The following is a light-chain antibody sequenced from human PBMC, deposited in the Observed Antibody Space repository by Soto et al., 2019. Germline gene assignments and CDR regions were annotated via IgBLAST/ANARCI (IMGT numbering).Light chain of an antibody. V-gene: IGLV2-14*01. CDR3: SSYTSSSTYV. J-gene: IGLJ1*01. Sequence: QSVLTQPPSGSGSPGQSITISCTGTSSDVGGYNYVSWYQQHPGKAPKLMIYEVSNRPSGVSNRFSGSKSGNTASLTISGLQAEDEADYYCSSYTSSSTYVFGIGTKVTV. CDR2: EVS. CDR1: SSDVGGYNY.